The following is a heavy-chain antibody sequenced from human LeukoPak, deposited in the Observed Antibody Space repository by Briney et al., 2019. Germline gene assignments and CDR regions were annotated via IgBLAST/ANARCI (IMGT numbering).Heavy chain of an antibody. CDR1: GFTFSSYW. J-gene: IGHJ4*02. CDR2: IKQDGSEK. Sequence: GGSLRLSCAASGFTFSSYWMSWVRQAPGKGLEGVANIKQDGSEKYYVDSVKGRFTISRDNAKNSLHLQLNSLRADDTAVYYCARDCSTTSCYTGYFDYWGQGTLVTVSS. D-gene: IGHD2-2*02. V-gene: IGHV3-7*01. CDR3: ARDCSTTSCYTGYFDY.